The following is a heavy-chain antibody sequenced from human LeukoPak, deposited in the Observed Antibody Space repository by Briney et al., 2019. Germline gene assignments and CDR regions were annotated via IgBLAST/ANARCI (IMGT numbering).Heavy chain of an antibody. J-gene: IGHJ5*02. CDR2: IIPILGIA. D-gene: IGHD2-15*01. Sequence: ASVKVSCKASGGTFSSYAISWVRQAPGQGLEWMGRIIPILGIANYAQKLQGRVTMTTDTSTSTAYMELRSLRSDDTAVYYCARDLGYCSGGRCYWFDPWGQGTLVTVSS. V-gene: IGHV1-69*04. CDR1: GGTFSSYA. CDR3: ARDLGYCSGGRCYWFDP.